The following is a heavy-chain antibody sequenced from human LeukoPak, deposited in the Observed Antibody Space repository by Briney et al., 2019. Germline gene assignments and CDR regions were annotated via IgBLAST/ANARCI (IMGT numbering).Heavy chain of an antibody. V-gene: IGHV1-2*06. CDR2: VNANNGDT. D-gene: IGHD1-26*01. Sequence: ASVKVSCKASGYTFTGYYIHWVRQAPGQGLEWMGRVNANNGDTKYARKFQGRVTMTRDTSISTAYMELASLRSDDTAVFYCAREVGYSSSYYGRFDPWGQGTLVIVSS. J-gene: IGHJ5*02. CDR3: AREVGYSSSYYGRFDP. CDR1: GYTFTGYY.